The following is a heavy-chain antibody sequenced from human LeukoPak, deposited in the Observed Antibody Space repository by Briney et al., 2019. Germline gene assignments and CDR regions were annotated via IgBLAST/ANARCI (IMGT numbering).Heavy chain of an antibody. V-gene: IGHV4-61*02. CDR3: ARNAGKYYRYFQH. J-gene: IGHJ1*01. CDR2: VFTSGSP. Sequence: SETLSLTCNVSVGSISSGTHYWTWIRQPVGKGLEWLGRVFTSGSPTYNSSLKSRLTISMDKSKNQFSLKLTSVTAADTAMYYCARNAGKYYRYFQHWGQGTVVSVSS. CDR1: VGSISSGTHY. D-gene: IGHD2/OR15-2a*01.